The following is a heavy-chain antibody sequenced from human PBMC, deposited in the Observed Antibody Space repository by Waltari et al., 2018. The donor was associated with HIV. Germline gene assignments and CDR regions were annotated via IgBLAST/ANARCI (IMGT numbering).Heavy chain of an antibody. J-gene: IGHJ4*02. CDR1: GYSISSGFY. Sequence: QVLLQESGPGLVKPSETLSLKCAVSGYSISSGFYWGWIRQPPGKGLGWIGSYHHGGDSYHNPSLQGRVTISVDTSKNQVSLKVRSVTAADTAAYYCARARGHSYGSDEGFDYWGQGTLVTVSS. V-gene: IGHV4-38-2*01. CDR3: ARARGHSYGSDEGFDY. CDR2: YHHGGDS. D-gene: IGHD5-12*01.